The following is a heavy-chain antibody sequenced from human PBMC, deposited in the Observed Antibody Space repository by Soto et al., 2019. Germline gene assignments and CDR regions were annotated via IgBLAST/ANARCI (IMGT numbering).Heavy chain of an antibody. J-gene: IGHJ3*02. V-gene: IGHV3-21*01. Sequence: GGSLRLSCAASGFTFSSYSMNWVRQAPGKGLEWVSSISSSSSYIYYADSVKGRFTISRDNAKNSLYLQMNSLRAEDTAVYYCARITGSSGHDAFDIWGQGTRVTVSS. CDR3: ARITGSSGHDAFDI. CDR2: ISSSSSYI. CDR1: GFTFSSYS. D-gene: IGHD3-22*01.